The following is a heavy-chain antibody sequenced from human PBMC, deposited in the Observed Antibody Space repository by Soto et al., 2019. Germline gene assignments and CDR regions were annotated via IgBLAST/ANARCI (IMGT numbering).Heavy chain of an antibody. Sequence: SQTPSVTRNVSGGSIGSSSYYWGWIRQPPGKGLEWIGSMYYSGSTYYNPSLKSRVTISVDTSKNQFPLKLSSVTAADTAVYYCARGVVLRFLEWSKKPYYYYGMDVWRQGTTVTVSS. CDR1: GGSIGSSSYY. D-gene: IGHD3-3*01. J-gene: IGHJ6*02. CDR2: MYYSGST. CDR3: ARGVVLRFLEWSKKPYYYYGMDV. V-gene: IGHV4-39*06.